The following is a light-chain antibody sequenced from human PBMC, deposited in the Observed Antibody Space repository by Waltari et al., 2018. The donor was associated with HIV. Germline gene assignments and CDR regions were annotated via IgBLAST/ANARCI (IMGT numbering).Light chain of an antibody. CDR1: SIGDKS. CDR3: QVWDSCSDRVV. CDR2: DAA. J-gene: IGLJ2*01. V-gene: IGLV3-21*03. Sequence: SYVVTQPPSLEAVPGKTASITCGGDSIGDKSVHWQQQEAGLAPGRVNCDAAVRPSGIPDRFSTSNAGNTANLAIARVEAGHEADYYGQVWDSCSDRVVFEGGTKLTVL.